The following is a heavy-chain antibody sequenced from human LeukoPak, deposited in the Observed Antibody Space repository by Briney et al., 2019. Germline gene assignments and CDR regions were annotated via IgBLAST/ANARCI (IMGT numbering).Heavy chain of an antibody. CDR2: MNPNSGNA. V-gene: IGHV1-8*01. J-gene: IGHJ5*02. D-gene: IGHD3-22*01. Sequence: GASVKVSCKASGYTFTSYDINWVRQATGQGLEWMGWMNPNSGNAGYAQKCQGRVTMTRNTSISTAYMELSSLRSEDTAVYYCARGTSHYYDSSGYYFVPHWFDPWGQGTLVTVSS. CDR1: GYTFTSYD. CDR3: ARGTSHYYDSSGYYFVPHWFDP.